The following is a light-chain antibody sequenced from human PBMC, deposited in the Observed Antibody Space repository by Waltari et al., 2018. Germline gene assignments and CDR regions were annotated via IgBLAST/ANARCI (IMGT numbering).Light chain of an antibody. CDR1: QSVLYSSNNKNY. V-gene: IGKV4-1*01. CDR3: QQYYSTPRT. J-gene: IGKJ1*01. Sequence: DIVMTQSPDSLAVSLVERATINGKSSQSVLYSSNNKNYLAWYQQKPGQPPKLLIYWASTRESGVPDRFSGSGSGTDFTLTISSLQAEDVAVYYCQQYYSTPRTFGQGTKVEIK. CDR2: WAS.